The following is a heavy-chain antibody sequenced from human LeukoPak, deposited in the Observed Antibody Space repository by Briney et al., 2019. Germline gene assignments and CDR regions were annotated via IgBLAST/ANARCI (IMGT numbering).Heavy chain of an antibody. Sequence: ASVKVSCKASGYTFTSYGISWVRQAPGQGLEWMGWISAYNGNTNYAQKLQGRVTMTTDTSTSTAYMELRSLRSEDTAVYYCARPPLVGATYYFDYWGQGTLVTVSS. CDR2: ISAYNGNT. CDR3: ARPPLVGATYYFDY. J-gene: IGHJ4*02. D-gene: IGHD1-26*01. CDR1: GYTFTSYG. V-gene: IGHV1-18*01.